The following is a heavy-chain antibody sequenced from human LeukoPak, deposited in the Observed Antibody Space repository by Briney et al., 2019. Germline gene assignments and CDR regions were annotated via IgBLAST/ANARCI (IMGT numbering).Heavy chain of an antibody. V-gene: IGHV3-23*01. D-gene: IGHD3-22*01. J-gene: IGHJ3*02. CDR1: GFTFSSYA. Sequence: GGSLRLSCAASGFTFSSYAMTWVRQAPGKGPEWVSGISGSGDRTYYTDSVKGRFTISRDNSKNTLDLQMNSLRAEDTAVYYCAKRDNNDYYTGLHVFEIWGQGTMVTVSS. CDR3: AKRDNNDYYTGLHVFEI. CDR2: ISGSGDRT.